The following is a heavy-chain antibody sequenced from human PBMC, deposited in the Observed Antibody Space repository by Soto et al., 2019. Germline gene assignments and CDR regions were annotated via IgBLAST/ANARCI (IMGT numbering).Heavy chain of an antibody. CDR3: ARDRLPPPDYCSGGSCYSGYYYYYMDV. CDR1: GFTFSSYS. Sequence: PGGSLRLSCAASGFTFSSYSMNWVRQAPGKGLEWVSSISSSSSYIYYADSVKGRFTISRDNAKNSLYLQMNSLRAEDTAVYYCARDRLPPPDYCSGGSCYSGYYYYYMDVWGKGTTVTVSS. V-gene: IGHV3-21*01. D-gene: IGHD2-15*01. J-gene: IGHJ6*03. CDR2: ISSSSSYI.